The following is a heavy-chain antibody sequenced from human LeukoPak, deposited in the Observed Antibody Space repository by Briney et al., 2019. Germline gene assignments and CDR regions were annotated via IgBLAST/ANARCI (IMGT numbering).Heavy chain of an antibody. Sequence: PSETLSLTCTVSGGSIRSHYWRWIRQPPGKGLEWIGYIYYSGSTNYNPSLKSRVTISVDTSKNQFSLKLSSVTAADTAVYYCARDRGDYDSSGYYGYFDYWGQGALVTVSS. CDR1: GGSIRSHY. V-gene: IGHV4-59*11. J-gene: IGHJ4*02. CDR3: ARDRGDYDSSGYYGYFDY. CDR2: IYYSGST. D-gene: IGHD3-22*01.